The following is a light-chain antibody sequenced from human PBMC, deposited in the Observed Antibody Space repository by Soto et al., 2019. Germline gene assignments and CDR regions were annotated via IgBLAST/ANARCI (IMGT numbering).Light chain of an antibody. CDR1: ESVSGR. Sequence: EIVLTQSPATLSLSPGERATLSCRTSESVSGRLAWYQQKPGQAPRLLIYDASNRATGIPARFSGSGSGTEFTLTISSLEPEDFAVYYCQQRSNWPRTFGGGSKVEIK. V-gene: IGKV3-11*01. J-gene: IGKJ4*01. CDR2: DAS. CDR3: QQRSNWPRT.